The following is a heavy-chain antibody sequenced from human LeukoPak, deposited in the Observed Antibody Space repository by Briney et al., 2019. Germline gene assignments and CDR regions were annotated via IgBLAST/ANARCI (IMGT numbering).Heavy chain of an antibody. CDR3: AKGLRSSTSSKGYGYYYYGMDV. Sequence: GGSLRLSCAASGFTFSSYAMSWVRQAPGKGLEWVSAISGSGGSTYYADSVKGRFTISRDNSKNTLYLQMNSLRAEDTAVYYCAKGLRSSTSSKGYGYYYYGMDVWGQGTTVTVSS. J-gene: IGHJ6*02. D-gene: IGHD2-2*01. CDR2: ISGSGGST. CDR1: GFTFSSYA. V-gene: IGHV3-23*01.